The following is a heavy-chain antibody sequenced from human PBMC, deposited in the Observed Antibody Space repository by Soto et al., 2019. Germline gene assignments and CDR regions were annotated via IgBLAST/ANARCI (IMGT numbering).Heavy chain of an antibody. CDR3: ARDRQWLIAHLGAFDI. Sequence: LRLSCAASGFTFSSYGMHWVRQAPGKGLEWVAVIWYDGSNKYYADSVKGRFTISRDNSKNTLYLQMNSLRAEDTAVYYCARDRQWLIAHLGAFDIWGQGTMVTVS. CDR1: GFTFSSYG. D-gene: IGHD6-19*01. CDR2: IWYDGSNK. V-gene: IGHV3-33*01. J-gene: IGHJ3*02.